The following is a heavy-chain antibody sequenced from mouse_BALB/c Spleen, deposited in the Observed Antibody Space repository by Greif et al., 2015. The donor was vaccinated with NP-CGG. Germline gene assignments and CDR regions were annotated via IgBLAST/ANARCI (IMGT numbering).Heavy chain of an antibody. D-gene: IGHD1-2*01. V-gene: IGHV1S81*02. CDR3: TRGRRRDFDF. Sequence: VQLQQSGAELVKPGASVKLSCKASGYTFISYYMYWVKQRPGQGLEWIGEINPSNGGANLNEKFKSKATLTVDKSSSTAYMQLSSLTSEDSAVYFCTRGRRRDFDFWGQGTTLTVS. CDR1: GYTFISYY. CDR2: INPSNGGA. J-gene: IGHJ2*01.